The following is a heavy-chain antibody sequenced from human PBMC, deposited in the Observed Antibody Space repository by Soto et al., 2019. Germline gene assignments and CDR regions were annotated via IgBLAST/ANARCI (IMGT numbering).Heavy chain of an antibody. CDR1: GFTLSLAW. J-gene: IGHJ6*03. CDR2: ISSSSSTI. V-gene: IGHV3-48*01. CDR3: ARDHVAYYYYYMDV. Sequence: GGSLRLSCAGSGFTLSLAWMNWVRQAPGKGLEWVSYISSSSSTIYYADSVKGRFTISRDNAKNSLYLQMNSLRAEDTAVYYCARDHVAYYYYYMDVWGKGTTVTVSS. D-gene: IGHD5-12*01.